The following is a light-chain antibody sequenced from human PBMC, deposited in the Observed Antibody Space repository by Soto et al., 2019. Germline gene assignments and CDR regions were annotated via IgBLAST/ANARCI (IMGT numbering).Light chain of an antibody. J-gene: IGKJ1*01. V-gene: IGKV1-8*01. Sequence: AILLTQSASSFSASTGDRVTSTCRASQGISSYLAWYQQKPGKAPKLLIYAASTLQSGVPSRFSGSGSGTDFTLTISSLKTDDFSTYYCQQYHSYWTFGQGTKVDI. CDR3: QQYHSYWT. CDR1: QGISSY. CDR2: AAS.